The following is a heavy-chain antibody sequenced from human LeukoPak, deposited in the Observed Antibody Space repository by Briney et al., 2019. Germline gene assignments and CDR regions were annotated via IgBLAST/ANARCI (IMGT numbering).Heavy chain of an antibody. D-gene: IGHD3-22*01. CDR3: ARGPGDFYDTRGYYYVPDS. CDR2: IIPRFGTP. J-gene: IGHJ4*02. Sequence: SVKVSCKASGDTFSSYTIGWVRQAPGQGLEWMGGIIPRFGTPKYTQKFQGRVTITTDASTTTAYMELSSLRSEDTAVYYCARGPGDFYDTRGYYYVPDSWGQGTLVTVSS. V-gene: IGHV1-69*05. CDR1: GDTFSSYT.